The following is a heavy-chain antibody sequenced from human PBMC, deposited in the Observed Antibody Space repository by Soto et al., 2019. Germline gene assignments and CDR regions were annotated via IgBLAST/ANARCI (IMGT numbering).Heavy chain of an antibody. Sequence: ASVKVSCKASGYIFTSHAMHWVRQAPGQRLERMARIKGDTGKKKNSKKFKNRVTVRRDTSANTVYMELSSLRFEYTAVYYCARDRDWALDYWGHGTLVTVSS. CDR1: GYIFTSHA. V-gene: IGHV1-3*01. D-gene: IGHD2-21*02. CDR2: IKGDTGKK. J-gene: IGHJ4*01. CDR3: ARDRDWALDY.